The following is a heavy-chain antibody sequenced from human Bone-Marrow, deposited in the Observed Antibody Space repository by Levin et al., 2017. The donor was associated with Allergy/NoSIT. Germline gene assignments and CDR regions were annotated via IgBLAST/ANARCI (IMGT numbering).Heavy chain of an antibody. CDR3: ARDPGSTGYFDF. V-gene: IGHV3-11*01. Sequence: GESLKISCAASGFTFSDYFFSWIRQAPGKGLEWVAYISSSGTTVYYGESVKGRFRISRDNTNNSVSLQMNSLGVEDTAIYYCARDPGSTGYFDFWGQGALVTVSS. J-gene: IGHJ4*02. CDR1: GFTFSDYF. D-gene: IGHD1-7*01. CDR2: ISSSGTTV.